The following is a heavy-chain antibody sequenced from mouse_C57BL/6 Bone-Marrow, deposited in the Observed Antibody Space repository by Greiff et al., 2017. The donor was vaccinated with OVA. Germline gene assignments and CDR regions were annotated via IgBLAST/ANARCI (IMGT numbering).Heavy chain of an antibody. Sequence: DVKLVESGGGLVKPGGSLKLSCAASGFTFSSYTMSWVRQTPEKRLEWVANISGGGGNTYYPDSVKGRFTISRDNAKNTLYLQMSSLRSEDTALYYCARHRRWLLQIAYWGQGTLVTVSA. J-gene: IGHJ3*01. V-gene: IGHV5-9*01. D-gene: IGHD2-3*01. CDR2: ISGGGGNT. CDR3: ARHRRWLLQIAY. CDR1: GFTFSSYT.